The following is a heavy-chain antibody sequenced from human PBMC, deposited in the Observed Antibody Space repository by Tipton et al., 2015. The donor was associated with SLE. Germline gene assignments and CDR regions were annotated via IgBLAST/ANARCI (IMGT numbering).Heavy chain of an antibody. CDR2: IYYSGST. D-gene: IGHD1-26*01. V-gene: IGHV4-39*07. CDR1: GGSISSSYY. J-gene: IGHJ4*02. Sequence: TLSLTCTVSGGSISSSYYWGWIRQPPGKGLEWIGSIYYSGSTYYNPSLQSRLYISLDTSKNQFSLTLSSVTAADSAVYYCARDAPGGGLDYWGQGTLVTVSS. CDR3: ARDAPGGGLDY.